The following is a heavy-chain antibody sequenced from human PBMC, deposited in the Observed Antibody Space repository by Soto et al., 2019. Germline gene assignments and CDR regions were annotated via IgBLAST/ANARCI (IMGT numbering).Heavy chain of an antibody. Sequence: EVQLVESGGGLVQPGGSLRLSCAASGFTFSSYWMSWVRQAPGKGLEWVANIMQDGSEKYYVDSVKGRFTISRDNAKKSLYLQMNSLRAEDTAVYYCAREWVVADTANIYWYFDLGGRGTLVTVSS. CDR2: IMQDGSEK. V-gene: IGHV3-7*01. D-gene: IGHD2-15*01. J-gene: IGHJ2*01. CDR1: GFTFSSYW. CDR3: AREWVVADTANIYWYFDL.